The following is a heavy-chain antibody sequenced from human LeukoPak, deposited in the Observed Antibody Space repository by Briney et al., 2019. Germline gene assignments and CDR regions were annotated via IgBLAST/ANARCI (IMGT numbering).Heavy chain of an antibody. V-gene: IGHV3-23*01. D-gene: IGHD5-12*01. CDR3: AKGPQLYSGYHPDY. Sequence: LPGGSLRLFCAASGFTFSSAAMTWVRQAPGKGLEWVSTITGSDDATYYADSVKGRFTISRDFSRNTVGLQMNSLRTEDTAIYYCAKGPQLYSGYHPDYWGQGTLVTVSS. CDR1: GFTFSSAA. J-gene: IGHJ4*02. CDR2: ITGSDDAT.